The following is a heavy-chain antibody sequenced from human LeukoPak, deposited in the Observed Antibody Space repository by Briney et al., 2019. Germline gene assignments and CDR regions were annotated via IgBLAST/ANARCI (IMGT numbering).Heavy chain of an antibody. J-gene: IGHJ3*02. CDR1: GFTFSNAW. CDR2: IKSKTDGGTT. Sequence: GGSLRLSCAASGFTFSNAWMSWVRQAPGKGLEWVGRIKSKTDGGTTDYAAPVKGRFTISRDDSKNTLYLQMNSLRAEDTAVYYCAKLYVLSTTVEAFDIWGQGTMVTVSS. CDR3: AKLYVLSTTVEAFDI. V-gene: IGHV3-15*01. D-gene: IGHD4-23*01.